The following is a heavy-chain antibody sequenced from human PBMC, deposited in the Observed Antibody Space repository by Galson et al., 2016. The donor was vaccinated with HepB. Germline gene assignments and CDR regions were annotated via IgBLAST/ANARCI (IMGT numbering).Heavy chain of an antibody. J-gene: IGHJ1*01. D-gene: IGHD3/OR15-3a*01. CDR2: INWNSGSI. CDR3: TKDSWTAAKYFHH. Sequence: SLRLSCAASGFTFDEYAMHWVRPAPGKGLEWVSGINWNSGSITYADSVKGRFTITRDNAKNSLYLQMNSLRPEDTALYYCTKDSWTAAKYFHHWGQGTLVTVSS. V-gene: IGHV3-9*01. CDR1: GFTFDEYA.